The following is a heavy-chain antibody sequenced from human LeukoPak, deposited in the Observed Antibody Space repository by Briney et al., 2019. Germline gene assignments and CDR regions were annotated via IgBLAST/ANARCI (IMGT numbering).Heavy chain of an antibody. J-gene: IGHJ5*02. CDR1: GYTFTGYY. V-gene: IGHV1-2*02. Sequence: ASVKCSCKASGYTFTGYYMHWVRHAPGHGLEWMGWINPNSGGTNYAQKFQGRVTMTRDTSISTAYMELSRLRSDDTAVYYCARDLINIVVVPAAIRYSSGWYWFDPWGQGTLVTVSS. D-gene: IGHD2-2*01. CDR3: ARDLINIVVVPAAIRYSSGWYWFDP. CDR2: INPNSGGT.